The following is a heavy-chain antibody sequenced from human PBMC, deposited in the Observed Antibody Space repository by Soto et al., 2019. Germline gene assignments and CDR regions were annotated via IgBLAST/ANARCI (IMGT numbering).Heavy chain of an antibody. J-gene: IGHJ4*02. CDR3: ARSYGSGRYYNAIDY. CDR2: INSDGSST. D-gene: IGHD3-10*01. CDR1: GFTFSSYW. Sequence: PGGSLRLSCAASGFTFSSYWTHWVRQAPGKGLLWVSRINSDGSSTNYADSVKGRFTISRDNARNTLYLQMNILRAEDTAVYYCARSYGSGRYYNAIDYWGQGTLVTVSS. V-gene: IGHV3-74*01.